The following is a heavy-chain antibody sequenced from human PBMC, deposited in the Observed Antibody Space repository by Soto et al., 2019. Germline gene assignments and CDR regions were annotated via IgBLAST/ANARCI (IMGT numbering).Heavy chain of an antibody. CDR3: AREGLFGVITFLSGDY. CDR2: ISAYNGNT. Sequence: ASVKVSCKASGYTFTSYGISWVRQAPGQGLEWMGWISAYNGNTNYAQKLQGRVTMTTDTSTSTAYMELRSLRSDDTAVYYCAREGLFGVITFLSGDYWGQGTLVTVSS. D-gene: IGHD3-16*01. J-gene: IGHJ4*02. V-gene: IGHV1-18*01. CDR1: GYTFTSYG.